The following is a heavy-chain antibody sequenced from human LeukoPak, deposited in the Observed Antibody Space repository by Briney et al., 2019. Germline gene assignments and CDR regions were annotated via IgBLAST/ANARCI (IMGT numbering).Heavy chain of an antibody. CDR3: ARDNAGCSSTSCLNWFDP. D-gene: IGHD2-2*01. Sequence: ASVKVSCMASGGTFSSYAISWVRQAPGQGLKWMGGIIPIFGTANYAQKFQGRVTITADESTSTAYMELSSLRSEDTAVYYCARDNAGCSSTSCLNWFDPWGQGTLVTVSS. CDR1: GGTFSSYA. V-gene: IGHV1-69*01. CDR2: IIPIFGTA. J-gene: IGHJ5*02.